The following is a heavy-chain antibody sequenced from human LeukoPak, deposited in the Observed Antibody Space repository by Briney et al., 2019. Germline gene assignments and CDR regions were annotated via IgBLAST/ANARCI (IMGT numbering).Heavy chain of an antibody. CDR2: IYYSGST. CDR3: ARGGGPRPFDY. CDR1: GASISSGGFY. J-gene: IGHJ4*02. D-gene: IGHD3-16*01. V-gene: IGHV4-31*03. Sequence: SETLSLTCTVSGASISSGGFYWSWIRQCPGRGLEWLGYIYYSGSTSYNPSLKSRVTISVDTPKDQFSLKLSSVTAADTAVYYCARGGGPRPFDYWGQGTLVTVSS.